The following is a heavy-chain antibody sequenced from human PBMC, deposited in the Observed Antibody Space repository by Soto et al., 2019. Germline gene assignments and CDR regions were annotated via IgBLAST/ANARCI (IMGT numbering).Heavy chain of an antibody. CDR1: GFTFSDHY. D-gene: IGHD3-10*01. Sequence: EVQLVESGGGLVQPGGSLRLSCAASGFTFSDHYMDWVRQAPGKGLEWVGRSKNKADSYTTEYAASVKGRLTISRDGSKYSLFMQMNSLKTEDTAVYYCTVWGSGNDFGAAWGQGILVTVSS. CDR3: TVWGSGNDFGAA. CDR2: SKNKADSYTT. J-gene: IGHJ4*02. V-gene: IGHV3-72*01.